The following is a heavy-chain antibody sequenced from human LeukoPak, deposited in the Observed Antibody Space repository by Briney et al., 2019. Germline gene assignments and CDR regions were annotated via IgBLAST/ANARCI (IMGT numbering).Heavy chain of an antibody. J-gene: IGHJ4*02. Sequence: GRSLRLSCTASGFTFGDYAMSWVRQAPGKGLEWAGFIRSKAYGGTTEYAASVKGRFTISRDDSKSIAYLQMNSLKTEDTAVYYCTLTSYGSGNVDYWGQGTLVTVSS. CDR3: TLTSYGSGNVDY. CDR1: GFTFGDYA. CDR2: IRSKAYGGTT. D-gene: IGHD3-10*01. V-gene: IGHV3-49*04.